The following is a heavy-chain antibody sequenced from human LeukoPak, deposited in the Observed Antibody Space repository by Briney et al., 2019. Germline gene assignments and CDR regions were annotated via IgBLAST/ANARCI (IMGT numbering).Heavy chain of an antibody. Sequence: GGALRLSCAASGFTFSSYSMNWVRQAPGKGLEWVSSISSSSSYIYYADSVKGRFTISRDNAKNSLHLQMNSLRAEDTAVYYCARDGQTGTTVYWGQGTLVTVSS. CDR3: ARDGQTGTTVY. V-gene: IGHV3-21*01. J-gene: IGHJ4*02. D-gene: IGHD1-7*01. CDR2: ISSSSSYI. CDR1: GFTFSSYS.